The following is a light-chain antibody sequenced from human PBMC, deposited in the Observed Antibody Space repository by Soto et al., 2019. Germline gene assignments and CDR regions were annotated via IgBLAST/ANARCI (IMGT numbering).Light chain of an antibody. CDR3: CSYAGSPWV. CDR1: SSDVGSYNL. J-gene: IGLJ3*02. Sequence: QSALTQPASVSGSPGQSITISCTGTSSDVGSYNLVSWYQQHPGKAPKLMIYEGSKRPSGVSNRFSGSKSGNTASLTISVLQAEDEADYYCCSYAGSPWVFGGGTKLTVL. CDR2: EGS. V-gene: IGLV2-23*01.